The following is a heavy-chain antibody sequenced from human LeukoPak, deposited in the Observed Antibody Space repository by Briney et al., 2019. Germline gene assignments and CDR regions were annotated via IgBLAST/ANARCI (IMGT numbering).Heavy chain of an antibody. CDR2: ISAYNGNT. D-gene: IGHD1-26*01. CDR1: GYTFTGYY. V-gene: IGHV1-18*04. J-gene: IGHJ4*02. CDR3: ARDGSGRRIVGAPNDY. Sequence: EASVKVSCKASGYTFTGYYMHWVRQAPGQGLEWMGWISAYNGNTNYAQKLQGRVTMTTDTSTSTAYMELRSLRSDDTAVYYCARDGSGRRIVGAPNDYWGQGTLVTVSS.